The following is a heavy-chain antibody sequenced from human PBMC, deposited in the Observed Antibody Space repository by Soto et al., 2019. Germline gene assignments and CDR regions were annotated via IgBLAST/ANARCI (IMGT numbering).Heavy chain of an antibody. CDR1: GFTFSNYA. Sequence: EVQLLESGGGLVQPGGSLRLSCSASGFTFSNYAMRWVRQAPGKGLEWVSGITAGGGTTDYADSVKGRFTISRDNSKNTLYLQMSSLRVEDTAVYYCEKAHRVYGSTWFFFDSWGQGSLVTVSS. V-gene: IGHV3-23*01. CDR3: EKAHRVYGSTWFFFDS. D-gene: IGHD2-2*01. CDR2: ITAGGGTT. J-gene: IGHJ4*02.